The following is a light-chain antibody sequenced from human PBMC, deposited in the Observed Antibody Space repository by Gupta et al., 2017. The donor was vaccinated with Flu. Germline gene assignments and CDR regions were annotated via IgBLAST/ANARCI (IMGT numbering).Light chain of an antibody. CDR2: GAS. Sequence: SLGARATVTCRSSRSSSYSVNNENYLAWYQQKRGQPPKMLIYGASNGYSGVPDGFSGSGSGTDFTLTISLMHAEDVAVYYCQQYYGDPYTFGQGTKLEIK. J-gene: IGKJ2*01. V-gene: IGKV4-1*01. CDR1: RSSSYSVNNENY. CDR3: QQYYGDPYT.